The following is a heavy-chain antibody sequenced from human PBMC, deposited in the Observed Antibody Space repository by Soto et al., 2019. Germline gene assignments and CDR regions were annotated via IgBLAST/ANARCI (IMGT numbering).Heavy chain of an antibody. D-gene: IGHD6-19*01. V-gene: IGHV4-39*01. CDR1: VGSISSSSYY. J-gene: IGHJ4*02. CDR2: IYYSGST. Sequence: SETLSLTCTVSVGSISSSSYYWGWIRQPPGKGLEWIGSIYYSGSTYYNPSLKSRVTISVDTSKNQFSLKLSSVTAADTAVYYCARTLFGADHSSGCLFDYWGQGTLVTISS. CDR3: ARTLFGADHSSGCLFDY.